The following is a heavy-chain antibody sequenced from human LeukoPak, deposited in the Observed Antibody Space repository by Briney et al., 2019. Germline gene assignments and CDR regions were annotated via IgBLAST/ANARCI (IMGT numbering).Heavy chain of an antibody. CDR2: ISSSGSTI. V-gene: IGHV3-11*04. J-gene: IGHJ6*02. D-gene: IGHD2-15*01. CDR3: ARDSCSGGSCLTFYYYYGMDV. Sequence: PGGSLRLSCAASGFTFSDYYMSWIRQAPGKGLEWVSYISSSGSTIYYADSVKGRFTISRDNAKNSLYLQMNSLRAEDTAVYYYARDSCSGGSCLTFYYYYGMDVWGQGTTVTVSS. CDR1: GFTFSDYY.